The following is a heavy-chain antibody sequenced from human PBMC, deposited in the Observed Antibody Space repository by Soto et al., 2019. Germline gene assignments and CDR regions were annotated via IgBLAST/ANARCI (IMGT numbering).Heavy chain of an antibody. D-gene: IGHD6-19*01. CDR3: AKYSSGVLDV. V-gene: IGHV5-10-1*01. Sequence: GESLKISCKGSGYSFTNYWIIWVRQMPGKGLEWMGKIDPSDSYTNYNPPFQGHVTISVDKSTSTAYLQWSSLKASDTAMYYCAKYSSGVLDVWGQGTTVTVSS. J-gene: IGHJ6*02. CDR1: GYSFTNYW. CDR2: IDPSDSYT.